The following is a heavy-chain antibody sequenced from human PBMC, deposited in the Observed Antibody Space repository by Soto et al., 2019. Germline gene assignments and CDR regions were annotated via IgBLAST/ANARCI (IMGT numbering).Heavy chain of an antibody. CDR3: ASGHPGPLTY. J-gene: IGHJ1*01. CDR1: GGSISSYY. CDR2: IYYSGST. V-gene: IGHV4-59*01. D-gene: IGHD7-27*01. Sequence: SETLSLTCTVSGGSISSYYWSWIRQPPGKGLEWIGYIYYSGSTNYNPSLKSRVTISVDTSKNQFSLKLSSVTAADTAVYYCASGHPGPLTYRGQGTPVPVSS.